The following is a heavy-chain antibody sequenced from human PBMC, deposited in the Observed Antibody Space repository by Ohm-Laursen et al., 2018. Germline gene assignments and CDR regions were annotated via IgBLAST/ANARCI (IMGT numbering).Heavy chain of an antibody. V-gene: IGHV4-59*01. CDR3: ARANYFDY. CDR1: GGSISSYY. CDR2: VYYSGST. J-gene: IGHJ4*02. Sequence: GTLSLTCTVSGGSISSYYWSWIRQPPGKGLEWIGYVYYSGSTNYSPSLKSRVTISVDTSKNQFSLKLSSVTAADTAVYYCARANYFDYWGQGTLVIVSS.